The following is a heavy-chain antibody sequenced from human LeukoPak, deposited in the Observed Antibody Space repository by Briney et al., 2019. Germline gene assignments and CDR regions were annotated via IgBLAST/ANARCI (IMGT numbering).Heavy chain of an antibody. CDR3: ASGGIVGATGYFDY. CDR2: INPNSGGT. V-gene: IGHV1-2*06. CDR1: GYTLTAYY. J-gene: IGHJ4*02. Sequence: ASVKVSCKASGYTLTAYYIYWVRQAPGQGLEWMGRINPNSGGTDYAQNFQGRVTMTRDTSISTAYMELSRLRSDDTAVYYCASGGIVGATGYFDYWGQGTLVTVSS. D-gene: IGHD1-26*01.